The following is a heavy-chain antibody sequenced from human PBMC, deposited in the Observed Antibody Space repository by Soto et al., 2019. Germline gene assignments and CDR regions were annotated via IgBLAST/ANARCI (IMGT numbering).Heavy chain of an antibody. CDR2: VSGYNVDT. V-gene: IGHV1-18*01. J-gene: IGHJ3*02. CDR3: ARYWVAFDI. CDR1: GYSFTSYG. D-gene: IGHD2-15*01. Sequence: EASVKVSCKASGYSFTSYGISWVRQAPGQGLEWMGWVSGYNVDTIYVQKFQGRVTMTTDTSTSTAYMELRSLRSDDTAVYYCARYWVAFDIWGQGTMVTVSS.